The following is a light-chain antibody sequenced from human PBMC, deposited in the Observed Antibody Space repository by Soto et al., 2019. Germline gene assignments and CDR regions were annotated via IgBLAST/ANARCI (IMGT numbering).Light chain of an antibody. V-gene: IGKV1-12*01. CDR1: QYISSW. J-gene: IGKJ2*01. CDR3: LQSSSFPHT. CDR2: AAS. Sequence: DIQMTQSPSSVSASVGDRVTITCRASQYISSWLAWYQQKPGKAPPLLIYAASSLQSGVPSRFSGSGSGTDFTLTISSLQPEDFATYYCLQSSSFPHTFGQGTKLEIK.